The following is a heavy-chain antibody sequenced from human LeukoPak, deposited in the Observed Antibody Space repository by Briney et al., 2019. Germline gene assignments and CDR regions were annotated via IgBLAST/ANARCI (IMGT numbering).Heavy chain of an antibody. Sequence: SVKVYCKASGGTFSSYTISWVRQAPGQGLEWMGRIIPILGIANYAQKFQGRVTITADKSTSTAYMELSSLRSEDTAVYYCARDIGGSYPAADYWGQGTLVTVSS. CDR2: IIPILGIA. CDR1: GGTFSSYT. CDR3: ARDIGGSYPAADY. J-gene: IGHJ4*02. D-gene: IGHD1-26*01. V-gene: IGHV1-69*04.